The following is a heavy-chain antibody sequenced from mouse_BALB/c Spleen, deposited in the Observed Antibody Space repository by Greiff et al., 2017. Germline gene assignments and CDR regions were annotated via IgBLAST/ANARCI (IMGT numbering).Heavy chain of an antibody. CDR3: VRHGVYDGIFAY. J-gene: IGHJ3*01. CDR1: GFTFNTYA. CDR2: IRSKSNNYAT. Sequence: EVMLVESGGGLVQPKGSLKLSCAASGFTFNTYAMNWVRQAPGKGLEWVARIRSKSNNYATYYADSVKDRFTISRDDSQSMLYLQMNNLKTEDTAMYYCVRHGVYDGIFAYWGQGTLVTVSA. V-gene: IGHV10-1*02. D-gene: IGHD2-12*01.